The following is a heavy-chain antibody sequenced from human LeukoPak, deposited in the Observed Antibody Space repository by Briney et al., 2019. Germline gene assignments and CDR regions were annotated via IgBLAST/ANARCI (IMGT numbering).Heavy chain of an antibody. Sequence: HPGGSLRLSCAASGFTFSSSDMSWVRQAPGKGLEWVSGISASGSGAYYADSVKGRFTISRDNSKNTLYLQMNSLRDEDTAVCFCAKRVAGYGGTYDIWGQGTMVTVSS. CDR3: AKRVAGYGGTYDI. CDR1: GFTFSSSD. D-gene: IGHD6-19*01. V-gene: IGHV3-23*01. CDR2: ISASGSGA. J-gene: IGHJ3*02.